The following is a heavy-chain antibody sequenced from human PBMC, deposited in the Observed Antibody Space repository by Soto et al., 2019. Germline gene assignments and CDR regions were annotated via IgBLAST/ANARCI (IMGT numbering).Heavy chain of an antibody. CDR1: GGSISSGCYY. D-gene: IGHD2-2*01. J-gene: IGHJ4*02. CDR2: IYYSGST. V-gene: IGHV4-31*03. CDR3: ARGDCSSTSCYLDY. Sequence: SVTMSLTCTVSGGSISSGCYYWSWIHKHPGKGLEWIGYIYYSGSTYYNPSLKSRVTISVDTSKNQFSLKLSSVTAADTAVYYCARGDCSSTSCYLDYWGQGTLVTVSS.